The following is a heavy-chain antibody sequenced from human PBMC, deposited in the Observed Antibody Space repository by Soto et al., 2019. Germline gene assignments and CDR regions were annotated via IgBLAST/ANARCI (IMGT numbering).Heavy chain of an antibody. Sequence: GGSLRLSCAASGFTFSNAWMSWVRQAPGKGLEWVGHIKSKADGGTTDYAAPVKGRFTISRENSKNTLYLQMNSLKTEDTAVYYCTTDLALNDYWGQGTLVTVSS. CDR1: GFTFSNAW. V-gene: IGHV3-15*01. CDR2: IKSKADGGTT. J-gene: IGHJ4*01. CDR3: TTDLALNDY.